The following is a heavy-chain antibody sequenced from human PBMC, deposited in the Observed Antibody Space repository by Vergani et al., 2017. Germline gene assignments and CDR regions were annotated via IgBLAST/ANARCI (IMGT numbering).Heavy chain of an antibody. CDR3: AKDLSDDHSGWTLDY. CDR1: GFTFSSYA. V-gene: IGHV3-30*18. CDR2: ISYDGSNK. J-gene: IGHJ4*02. D-gene: IGHD6-19*01. Sequence: VQLLESGGGLVQPGGSLRLSCAASGFTFSSYAMSWVRQAPGKGLEWVAVISYDGSNKYYADSVKGRFTISRDNSKNTLYLQMNSLRAEDTAVYYCAKDLSDDHSGWTLDYWGQGTLVTVSS.